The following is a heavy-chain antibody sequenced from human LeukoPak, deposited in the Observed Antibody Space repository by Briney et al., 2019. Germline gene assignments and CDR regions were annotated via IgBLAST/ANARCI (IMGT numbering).Heavy chain of an antibody. J-gene: IGHJ4*02. CDR3: ARAYYDILTGYPEVDY. Sequence: PGGSLRLSCAASGLTFNIYEMNWVRQAPGKGLEWVSYISSSGSTKYSADSVKGRFTISRDNPKNSLYLQMNSLRAEDTAVYYCARAYYDILTGYPEVDYWGQGTPVTVSS. D-gene: IGHD3-9*01. CDR1: GLTFNIYE. CDR2: ISSSGSTK. V-gene: IGHV3-48*03.